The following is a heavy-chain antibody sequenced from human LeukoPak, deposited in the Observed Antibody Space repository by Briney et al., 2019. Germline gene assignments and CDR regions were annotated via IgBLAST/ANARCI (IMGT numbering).Heavy chain of an antibody. CDR1: GYTFTSYG. Sequence: ASVNVSCKASGYTFTSYGINWVRQATGQGLEWMGWMNPNNGNTGYAQKFQGRLTMTGNTSISTAYMELSSLRSEDTAVYYCARGLEMEVAAYWGQGTLVTVSS. CDR2: MNPNNGNT. CDR3: ARGLEMEVAAY. J-gene: IGHJ4*02. D-gene: IGHD5-24*01. V-gene: IGHV1-8*01.